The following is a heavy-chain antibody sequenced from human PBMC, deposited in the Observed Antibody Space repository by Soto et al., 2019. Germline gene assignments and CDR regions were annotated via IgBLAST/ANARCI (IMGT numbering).Heavy chain of an antibody. D-gene: IGHD6-6*01. CDR2: IIPIFGTA. CDR3: ALVSSSSQGAGYGMDV. V-gene: IGHV1-69*13. J-gene: IGHJ6*02. CDR1: GGTFSSYA. Sequence: ASVKVSCKASGGTFSSYAISWVRQAPGQGLEWMGGIIPIFGTANYAQKFQGRVTITADESTSTAYMELSSLRSEDTAVYYCALVSSSSQGAGYGMDVWGQGTTVTVSS.